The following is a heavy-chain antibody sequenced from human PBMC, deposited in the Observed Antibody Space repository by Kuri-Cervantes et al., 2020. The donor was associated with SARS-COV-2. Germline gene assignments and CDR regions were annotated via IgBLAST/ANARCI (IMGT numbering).Heavy chain of an antibody. D-gene: IGHD2-15*01. V-gene: IGHV3-30-3*01. Sequence: GESLKISCAASGFTFSSYAMHWVRQAPGKGLEWVAVISYDGSNKYYADSVKGRLTISRDNSKNTLYLQMNSLRAEDTAVYYCARPQGYCSGGSCPDAFDIWGQGTMVTVSS. CDR2: ISYDGSNK. J-gene: IGHJ3*02. CDR1: GFTFSSYA. CDR3: ARPQGYCSGGSCPDAFDI.